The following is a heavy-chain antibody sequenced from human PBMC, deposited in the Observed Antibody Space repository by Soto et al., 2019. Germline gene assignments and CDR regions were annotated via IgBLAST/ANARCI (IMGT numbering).Heavy chain of an antibody. CDR2: IRSKAYGGTT. D-gene: IGHD3-10*01. Sequence: PGGSLRLSCTASGFTFGDYAMSWFRQAPGKGLEWVGFIRSKAYGGTTEYAASVKGRFTISRDDSKSIAYLQMNSLKTEDTAVYYCTGVWFGELFRNYYGMDVWGQGTTVTVSS. CDR3: TGVWFGELFRNYYGMDV. V-gene: IGHV3-49*03. CDR1: GFTFGDYA. J-gene: IGHJ6*02.